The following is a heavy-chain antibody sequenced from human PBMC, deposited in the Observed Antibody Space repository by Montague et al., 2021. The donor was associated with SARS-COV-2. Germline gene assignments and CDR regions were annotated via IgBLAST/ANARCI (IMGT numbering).Heavy chain of an antibody. D-gene: IGHD3-9*01. Sequence: SLRLPCSASGFTFSSYEMNWVRQAPGKGLEWVSYITSSGSTIYYADSVKGRFTISRDNAKNSLFLQMNSLRAEDTAVYYCARDLRDYDILTGYLWGQGTLVTVSS. CDR2: ITSSGSTI. CDR1: GFTFSSYE. V-gene: IGHV3-48*03. CDR3: ARDLRDYDILTGYL. J-gene: IGHJ4*02.